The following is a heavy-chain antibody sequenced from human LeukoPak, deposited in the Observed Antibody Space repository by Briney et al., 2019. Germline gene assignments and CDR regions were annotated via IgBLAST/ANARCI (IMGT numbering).Heavy chain of an antibody. D-gene: IGHD3-22*01. Sequence: GGSLRLSCAVSGISLSNYGMSWVRQAPGKGLEWVAGISGSGGSTNYADSVKGRFTISRDNPKNTLYLQMNRLRAEDTAVYFCAKRGVVIRVILVGFHKEAYYFDSCGQGALVTVSS. CDR3: AKRGVVIRVILVGFHKEAYYFDS. V-gene: IGHV3-23*01. CDR2: ISGSGGST. CDR1: GISLSNYG. J-gene: IGHJ4*02.